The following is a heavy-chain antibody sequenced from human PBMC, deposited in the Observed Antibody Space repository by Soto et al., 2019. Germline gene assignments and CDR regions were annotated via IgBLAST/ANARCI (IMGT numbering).Heavy chain of an antibody. D-gene: IGHD2-15*01. CDR3: ARQRVVPATPTNWFDP. CDR1: GGSVSSRSYF. CDR2: IYYNGST. Sequence: QVQVQESGPGLVKPSDTLSLTCTVSGGSVSSRSYFWGWIRQSPGKGLEWIGTIYYNGSTYYNPSLKRRVTFSLDTSRNHFSLKLTSVTASDTALYYCARQRVVPATPTNWFDPWGQGTLVTVSS. V-gene: IGHV4-39*01. J-gene: IGHJ5*02.